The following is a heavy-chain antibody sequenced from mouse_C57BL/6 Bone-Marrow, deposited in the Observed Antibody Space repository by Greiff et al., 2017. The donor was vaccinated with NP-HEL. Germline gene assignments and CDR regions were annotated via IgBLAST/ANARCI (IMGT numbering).Heavy chain of an antibody. CDR3: TFGLLLFAY. CDR2: IDPENGDT. Sequence: VQLKQSGAELVRPGASVKLSCTASGFNIKDDYMHWVKQRPEQGLEWIGWIDPENGDTEYASKFQGKATITADTSSNTAYLQLSSLTSEDTAVYYCTFGLLLFAYWGQGTLVTVSA. CDR1: GFNIKDDY. V-gene: IGHV14-4*01. D-gene: IGHD2-10*01. J-gene: IGHJ3*01.